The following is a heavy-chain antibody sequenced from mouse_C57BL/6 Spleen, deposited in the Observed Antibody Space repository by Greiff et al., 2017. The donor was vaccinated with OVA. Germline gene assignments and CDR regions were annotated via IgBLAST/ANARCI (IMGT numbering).Heavy chain of an antibody. CDR2: INPNNGGT. CDR3: ARNGLAIDY. D-gene: IGHD3-1*01. J-gene: IGHJ2*01. Sequence: DVKLQESGPELVKPGASVKISCKASGYTFTDYYMNWVKQSHGKSLEWIGDINPNNGGTSYNQKFKGKATLTVDKSSSTAYMELRSLTSEDSAVYYCARNGLAIDYWGQGTTLTVSS. CDR1: GYTFTDYY. V-gene: IGHV1-26*01.